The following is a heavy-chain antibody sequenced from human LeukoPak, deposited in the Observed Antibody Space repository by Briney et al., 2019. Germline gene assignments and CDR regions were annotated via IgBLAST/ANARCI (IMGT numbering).Heavy chain of an antibody. CDR1: GFTFSDYY. D-gene: IGHD5-24*01. V-gene: IGHV3-21*01. Sequence: KPGGSLRLSCAASGFTFSDYYMNWVRQAPGKGLEWVSSISSSSSYIYYADSVKGRFTISRDNAKNSLYLQMNSLRAEDTAVYYCAREIEMAYGMDVWGQGTTVTVSS. CDR3: AREIEMAYGMDV. CDR2: ISSSSSYI. J-gene: IGHJ6*02.